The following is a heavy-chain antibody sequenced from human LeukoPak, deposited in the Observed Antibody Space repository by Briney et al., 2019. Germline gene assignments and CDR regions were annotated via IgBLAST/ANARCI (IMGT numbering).Heavy chain of an antibody. CDR1: GFTFSDYY. D-gene: IGHD6-19*01. J-gene: IGHJ4*02. V-gene: IGHV3-11*06. CDR2: ISSSSSYI. Sequence: KPGGSLRLSCAASGFTFSDYYMSWIRQAPGKGLEWVSSISSSSSYIYYADSVKGRFTISRDNAKNSLYLQMNSLRAEDTAVYYCAKGTGRSGGSGWYGGDYWGQGTLVTVSS. CDR3: AKGTGRSGGSGWYGGDY.